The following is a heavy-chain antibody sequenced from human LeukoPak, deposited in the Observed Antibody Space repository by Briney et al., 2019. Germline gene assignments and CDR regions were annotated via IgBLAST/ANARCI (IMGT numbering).Heavy chain of an antibody. V-gene: IGHV1-69*02. J-gene: IGHJ4*02. D-gene: IGHD2-2*01. CDR1: GGTFSSYT. CDR3: ASDCSSTSCYGY. CDR2: IIPILGIA. Sequence: SVKVSCKASGGTFSSYTISWVRQAPGQGLEWTGRIIPILGIANYAQKFQGRVTITADKSTSTAYMELSSLRSEDTAVYYCASDCSSTSCYGYWGQGTLVTVSS.